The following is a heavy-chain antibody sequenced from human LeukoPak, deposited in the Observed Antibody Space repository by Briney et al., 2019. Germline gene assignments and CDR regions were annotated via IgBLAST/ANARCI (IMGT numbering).Heavy chain of an antibody. CDR3: ASGIGDTAMVARFDY. V-gene: IGHV1-24*01. D-gene: IGHD5-18*01. CDR2: FDPEDGET. CDR1: GYTLTELS. J-gene: IGHJ6*04. Sequence: ASVTVSCKVPGYTLTELSMHWVRQAPGKGLEWMGGFDPEDGETIYAQKFQGRVTMTEDTSTDTAYMELSSLRSEDTAVYYCASGIGDTAMVARFDYWGKGTTVTVSS.